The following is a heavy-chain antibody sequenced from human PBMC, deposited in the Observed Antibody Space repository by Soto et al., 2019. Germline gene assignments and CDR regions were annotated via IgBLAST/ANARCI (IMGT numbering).Heavy chain of an antibody. CDR3: AKDWDSSSWSSKAYYGMDV. J-gene: IGHJ6*02. D-gene: IGHD6-13*01. Sequence: QVQLVESGGGVVQPGRSLRLSCAASGFTFSSYGMHWVRQAPGKGLEWVAVISYDGSNKYYADSVKGRFTISRDNSKNTLYLQMNSLRAEDTAVYYCAKDWDSSSWSSKAYYGMDVWGQGTTVTVSS. CDR1: GFTFSSYG. CDR2: ISYDGSNK. V-gene: IGHV3-30*18.